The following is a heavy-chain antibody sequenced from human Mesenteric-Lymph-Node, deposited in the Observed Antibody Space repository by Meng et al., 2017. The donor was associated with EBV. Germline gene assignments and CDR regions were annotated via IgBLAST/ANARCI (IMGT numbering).Heavy chain of an antibody. CDR2: INSVNGNR. CDR3: VRAAYGSYLSSFVDH. V-gene: IGHV1-3*04. CDR1: GYSLTSHG. D-gene: IGHD2-15*01. Sequence: VRHGKTGHEVKMPGGPVKISCKASGYSLTSHGIHWWHKAPGQRFEWMGWINSVNGNRKESQNFPVRLTCYRHTCARAASMVLRRPRSIDRAVDHCVRAAYGSYLSSFVDHWGQESLVTVSS. J-gene: IGHJ5*02.